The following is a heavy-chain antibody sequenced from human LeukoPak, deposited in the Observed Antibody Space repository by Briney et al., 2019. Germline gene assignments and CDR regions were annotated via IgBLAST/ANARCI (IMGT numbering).Heavy chain of an antibody. CDR3: AGGLGYCTSTTCLLPFDY. D-gene: IGHD2-2*01. CDR2: IYSGGST. J-gene: IGHJ4*02. Sequence: GGSLRLSCAASGFTVSTYYMTWVRQAPGKGLECVSVIYSGGSTYYADSEKGRFTVSRDNSKNTLYLQMNSLRAEDTAMYYCAGGLGYCTSTTCLLPFDYWGQGTLVTVSS. V-gene: IGHV3-53*01. CDR1: GFTVSTYY.